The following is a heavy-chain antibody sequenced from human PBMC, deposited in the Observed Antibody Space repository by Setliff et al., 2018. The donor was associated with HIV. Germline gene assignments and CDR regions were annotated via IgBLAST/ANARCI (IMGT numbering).Heavy chain of an antibody. V-gene: IGHV4-59*11. CDR1: GGSISNHY. J-gene: IGHJ4*02. CDR2: IYYSGST. CDR3: ARFRVTMIVVDCYFDY. D-gene: IGHD3-22*01. Sequence: SETLSLTCTVSGGSISNHYWSWIRQHPGKGLEWIGYIYYSGSTNYNPSLQSRVTISVDTSKNQFSLKLSSVTAADTAVYYCARFRVTMIVVDCYFDYWGQGTLVTVSS.